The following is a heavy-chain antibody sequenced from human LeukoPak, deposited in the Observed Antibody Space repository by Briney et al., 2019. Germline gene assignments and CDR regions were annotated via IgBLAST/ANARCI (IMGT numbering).Heavy chain of an antibody. Sequence: GGSLRLSCAASGFTFDDYAMHWVRQAPGKGLEWVSGISWNIGSIGYADSVKGRFTISRDNAKNSLYLQMNSLRAEDTALYYCAKDLGEQWLVHGIDYWGQGTLVTVSS. V-gene: IGHV3-9*01. CDR1: GFTFDDYA. J-gene: IGHJ4*02. CDR2: ISWNIGSI. D-gene: IGHD6-19*01. CDR3: AKDLGEQWLVHGIDY.